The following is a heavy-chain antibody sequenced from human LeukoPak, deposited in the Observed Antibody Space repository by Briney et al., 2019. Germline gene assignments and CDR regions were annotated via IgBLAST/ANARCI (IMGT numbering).Heavy chain of an antibody. J-gene: IGHJ4*02. Sequence: GGSLRLSCAASGFTFSSYAMHWVRQAPGKGLEYVSAISSNGDSTFYANSVKGRFTISRDNSKSTLNLQMGSLRGGDMAVYYCARVQNMGSYDYWGQGTLVTVSS. D-gene: IGHD5-18*01. CDR2: ISSNGDST. V-gene: IGHV3-64*01. CDR3: ARVQNMGSYDY. CDR1: GFTFSSYA.